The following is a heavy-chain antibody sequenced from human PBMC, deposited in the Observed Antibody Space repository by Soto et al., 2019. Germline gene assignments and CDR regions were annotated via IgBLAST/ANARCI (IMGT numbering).Heavy chain of an antibody. D-gene: IGHD2-15*01. CDR3: GRVVIAATPHRDVDY. J-gene: IGHJ4*02. Sequence: SETLSLTCTVAGGSVNSTNYNWGWIRQPPGKGLEWIGSIYNTASTYYNPSLKSRVTISVDTSRNQFSLNLNSVTAADTAIYYFGRVVIAATPHRDVDYWGQGTLVPVSS. CDR1: GGSVNSTNYN. CDR2: IYNTAST. V-gene: IGHV4-39*01.